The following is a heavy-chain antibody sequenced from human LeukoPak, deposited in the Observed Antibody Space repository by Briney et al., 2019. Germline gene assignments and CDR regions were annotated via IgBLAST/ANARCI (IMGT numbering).Heavy chain of an antibody. Sequence: GGSLRLSCAASRFTFSRYSMNWVRQAPGKGLEWVSYISSSSSTMYYADSVKGRFTISRDSAKNSLYLQMNSLRVEDTAVYYCARDPYSGYDLQAFDYWGQGTQVTVSS. CDR1: RFTFSRYS. V-gene: IGHV3-48*01. CDR3: ARDPYSGYDLQAFDY. J-gene: IGHJ4*02. D-gene: IGHD5-12*01. CDR2: ISSSSSTM.